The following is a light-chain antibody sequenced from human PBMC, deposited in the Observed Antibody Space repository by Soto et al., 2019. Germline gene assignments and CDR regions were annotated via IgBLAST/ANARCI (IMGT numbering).Light chain of an antibody. CDR3: SSYTSSTTPLV. V-gene: IGLV2-14*01. Sequence: QSALTQPASVSGSPGQSITISCTGTSSDVGGYNYVSWYQQHPGKAPKLMIYDVNNRPSGVSHRFSGSKSGNTASLIISGLQAEDEAEYYCSSYTSSTTPLVFGGGTKLTVL. CDR2: DVN. CDR1: SSDVGGYNY. J-gene: IGLJ2*01.